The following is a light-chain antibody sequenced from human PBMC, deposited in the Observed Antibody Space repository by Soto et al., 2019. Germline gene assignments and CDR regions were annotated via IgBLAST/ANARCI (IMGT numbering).Light chain of an antibody. J-gene: IGKJ2*01. Sequence: DIQMTQSPSTLSASVGDRVTITCRASQSISSWLAWYQQKPGKAPKLLIYDASSLESGVPSRLSGSGSGTEFTLTISSLQPDGFSTCYCQQYNSYPYTFGQGTKLDIK. CDR3: QQYNSYPYT. CDR1: QSISSW. CDR2: DAS. V-gene: IGKV1-5*01.